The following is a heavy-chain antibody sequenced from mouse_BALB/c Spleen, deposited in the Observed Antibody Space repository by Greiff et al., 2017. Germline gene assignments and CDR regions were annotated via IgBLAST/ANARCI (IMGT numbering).Heavy chain of an antibody. CDR2: ILPGSGST. CDR3: ARKGKVRQAMDY. CDR1: GYTFSSYW. V-gene: IGHV1-9*01. D-gene: IGHD2-14*01. J-gene: IGHJ4*01. Sequence: QVQLQQSGAELMKPGASVKISCKATGYTFSSYWIEWVKQRPGHGLEWIGEILPGSGSTNYNEKFKGKATFTADTSSNTAYMQLSSLTSEDSAVYYCARKGKVRQAMDYWGQGTSVTVSS.